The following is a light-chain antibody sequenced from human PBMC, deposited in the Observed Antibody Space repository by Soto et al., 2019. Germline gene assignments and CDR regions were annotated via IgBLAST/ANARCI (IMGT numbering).Light chain of an antibody. CDR2: AAS. CDR1: QSISTY. CDR3: QQSYSAPPT. J-gene: IGKJ1*01. Sequence: DIQMTQSPSSLSASVGDRVTITCRASQSISTYLNWYQQKPGTPPNLLIYAASSLHSGVPSRFSGSGSGTDFALTISSLQPEDFATYSCQQSYSAPPTFGQGTKVEIK. V-gene: IGKV1-39*01.